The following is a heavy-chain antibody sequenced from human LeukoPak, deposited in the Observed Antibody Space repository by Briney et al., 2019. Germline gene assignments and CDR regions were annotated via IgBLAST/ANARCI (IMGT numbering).Heavy chain of an antibody. CDR2: ISSSSSYI. V-gene: IGHV3-21*01. Sequence: GGSLRLSCAASGFTFSSYNMNWVRQAPGKGLEWVSSISSSSSYIYYADSVKGRFTISRDNAKNSLYLQMNSLRAEDTAVYYCARDLPSSGSYYDAFDIWGQGTMVTVSS. J-gene: IGHJ3*02. CDR1: GFTFSSYN. D-gene: IGHD1-26*01. CDR3: ARDLPSSGSYYDAFDI.